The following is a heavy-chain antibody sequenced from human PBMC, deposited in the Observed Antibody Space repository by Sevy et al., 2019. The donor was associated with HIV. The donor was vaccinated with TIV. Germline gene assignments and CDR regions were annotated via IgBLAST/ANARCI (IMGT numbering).Heavy chain of an antibody. J-gene: IGHJ6*03. CDR2: IYKTGST. CDR3: ARVPRGQLWYSGWPGGYYYHMDV. CDR1: GGSVSSGTYY. V-gene: IGHV4-61*01. Sequence: SETLSLSCSVSGGSVSSGTYYWSWIRQPPGKGLEWIGHIYKTGSTNYKLSLQSRVTISVDTSTNQFSLRLRSVTAADTAVYYCARVPRGQLWYSGWPGGYYYHMDVWGKGTTVTVSS. D-gene: IGHD3-16*01.